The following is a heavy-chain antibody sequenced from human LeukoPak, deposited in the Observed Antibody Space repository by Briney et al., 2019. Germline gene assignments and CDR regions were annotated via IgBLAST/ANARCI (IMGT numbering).Heavy chain of an antibody. CDR3: ARDRMNY. Sequence: GGSLRLSCAASGFIFSRYWMSWVRQAPGKGLEWVANIKEDGSEKYYVDSVKGRFTISRDNAKNSLYLQMNSLRAEDTAVYYCARDRMNYGGQGTLVTVSS. CDR2: IKEDGSEK. CDR1: GFIFSRYW. V-gene: IGHV3-7*01. J-gene: IGHJ4*02.